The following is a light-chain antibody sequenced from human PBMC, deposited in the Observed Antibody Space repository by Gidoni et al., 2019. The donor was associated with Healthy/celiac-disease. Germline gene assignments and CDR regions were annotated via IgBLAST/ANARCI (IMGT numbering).Light chain of an antibody. CDR1: QSLLHSNGYNY. Sequence: DIVMIQSPLSLLVTPGEPASIPCRSSQSLLHSNGYNYMDWYLQKPGQSPQLLIYLGSNRASGVPDRFSGSGSGTDFTLKISRVEDEDVGVYYCVQALQTPWTFGQGTKVEIK. CDR2: LGS. J-gene: IGKJ1*01. CDR3: VQALQTPWT. V-gene: IGKV2-28*01.